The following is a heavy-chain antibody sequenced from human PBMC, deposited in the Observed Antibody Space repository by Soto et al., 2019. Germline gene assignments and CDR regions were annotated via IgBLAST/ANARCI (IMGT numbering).Heavy chain of an antibody. CDR3: ARFPHVEMATMFYFDY. CDR2: IIPIFGTA. V-gene: IGHV1-69*13. CDR1: GGTFSSYA. D-gene: IGHD5-12*01. J-gene: IGHJ4*02. Sequence: ASVKVSCKASGGTFSSYAISWVRQAPGQGLEWMGGIIPIFGTANYAQKFQGRVTITADESTSTAYMELSSLRSEDTAVYYCARFPHVEMATMFYFDYWGQGTLVTVSS.